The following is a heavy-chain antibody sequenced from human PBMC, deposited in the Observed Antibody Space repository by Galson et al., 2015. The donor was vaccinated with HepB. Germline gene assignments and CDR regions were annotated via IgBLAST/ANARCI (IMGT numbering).Heavy chain of an antibody. Sequence: SLRLSCAASGFTFGSTAMTWVRQAPGQGLEWVSGISANGGSRFYAESVKGRFTISRDNSKNTLSFQMNSLRAEDTAVYYCAKGYGLFDLWGQGTLVTVSS. D-gene: IGHD4-17*01. CDR3: AKGYGLFDL. CDR2: ISANGGSR. V-gene: IGHV3-23*01. CDR1: GFTFGSTA. J-gene: IGHJ5*02.